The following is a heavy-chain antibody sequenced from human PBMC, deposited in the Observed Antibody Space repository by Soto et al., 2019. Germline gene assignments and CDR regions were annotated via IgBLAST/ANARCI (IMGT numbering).Heavy chain of an antibody. CDR1: GGTVASSHW. CDR3: AREIVTAGGNNYFDP. V-gene: IGHV4-4*02. Sequence: QVQLQESGPRLVKPSGSLSLTCGVSGGTVASSHWWSWVRQSPGGGLKWIGNVYHTGDTNFNPSLQSRVTISVDKSNNQFSLRLNSLTAADTAVYFCAREIVTAGGNNYFDPWGPGTLVTVSS. J-gene: IGHJ5*02. CDR2: VYHTGDT. D-gene: IGHD2-21*02.